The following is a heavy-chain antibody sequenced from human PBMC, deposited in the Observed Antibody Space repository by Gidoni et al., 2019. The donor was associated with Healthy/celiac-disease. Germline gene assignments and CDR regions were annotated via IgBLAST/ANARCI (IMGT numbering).Heavy chain of an antibody. D-gene: IGHD6-19*01. V-gene: IGHV4-59*01. Sequence: QVPLPESGPALVKPSGTLSLTGTVSGGAISSYYCSWIRQPPGKGLEWIGYIYYSGSTNYNPSLQSRVTISVDTSKNQFSLKLSSLTAADTAVYYCASSSGWLYFDYWGQGTLVTVSS. CDR3: ASSSGWLYFDY. CDR1: GGAISSYY. J-gene: IGHJ4*02. CDR2: IYYSGST.